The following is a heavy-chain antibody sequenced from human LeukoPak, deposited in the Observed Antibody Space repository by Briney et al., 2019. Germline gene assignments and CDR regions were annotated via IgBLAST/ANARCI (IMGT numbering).Heavy chain of an antibody. J-gene: IGHJ4*02. V-gene: IGHV3-9*01. CDR2: ISWNSGSI. CDR3: ARDPEYFDY. Sequence: GRSLRLSCAASGFTFDDYAMHWVRQAPGKGLEWVSGISWNSGSIGYADSVKGRFTISRDNAKNSLYLQMNSLRAEDTAVYYCARDPEYFDYWGQGTLVTVSS. CDR1: GFTFDDYA.